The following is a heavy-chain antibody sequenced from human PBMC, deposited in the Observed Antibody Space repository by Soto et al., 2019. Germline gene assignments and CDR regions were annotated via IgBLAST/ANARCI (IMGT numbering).Heavy chain of an antibody. CDR1: GFTFSSYG. CDR3: AKANIAVAGPIDY. J-gene: IGHJ4*02. CDR2: VSGSGGTT. Sequence: PGGSLRLSCAASGFTFSSYGMSWVRQAPGKGLEWVSGVSGSGGTTYYADSVKGRFTISRDNSKNTLYLQMNSLRAEDTAVYYCAKANIAVAGPIDYWGQGTLVTVSS. D-gene: IGHD6-19*01. V-gene: IGHV3-23*01.